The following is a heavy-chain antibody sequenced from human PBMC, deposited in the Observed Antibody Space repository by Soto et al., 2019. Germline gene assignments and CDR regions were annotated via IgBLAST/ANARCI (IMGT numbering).Heavy chain of an antibody. CDR3: ARVRLYWFEP. D-gene: IGHD3-10*01. CDR1: GDSINSGAYY. J-gene: IGHJ5*02. V-gene: IGHV4-31*03. Sequence: QVQLQESGPGLVKPSQTLSLTCTVSGDSINSGAYYWSWIRQDPGKGLEWIGYIYYSGSTYYNPSLKSRVTMSVATSKNPFSLKLSSVTAAVTAVYYCARVRLYWFEPWGQGTLVTVSS. CDR2: IYYSGST.